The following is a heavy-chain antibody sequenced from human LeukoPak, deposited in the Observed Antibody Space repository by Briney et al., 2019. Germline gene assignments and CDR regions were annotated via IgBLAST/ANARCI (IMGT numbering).Heavy chain of an antibody. J-gene: IGHJ3*02. CDR1: GFTFSSYG. V-gene: IGHV3-23*01. CDR3: AKDLSYGDPAI. CDR2: ISNSGGST. Sequence: PGGSLRLSCAASGFTFSSYGMSWVRQAPGKGLEWVSAISNSGGSTYYADSVRGRFTISRDNSKNTLYLQMNSLRAEDTAVYYCAKDLSYGDPAIWGQGTMVTVSS. D-gene: IGHD4-17*01.